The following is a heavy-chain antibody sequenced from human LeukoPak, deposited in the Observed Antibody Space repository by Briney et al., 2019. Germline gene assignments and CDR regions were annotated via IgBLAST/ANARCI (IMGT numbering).Heavy chain of an antibody. D-gene: IGHD5-24*01. V-gene: IGHV3-23*01. CDR3: AKDRRDGYTADAFDI. Sequence: GGSLRLSCAASGFTFSSYAMSWVRQAPGKGLEWVSAISGSGGSTFYADSVKGRFTISGDNSKNTLYLQMNSLRAEDTAVYYCAKDRRDGYTADAFDIWGQGTMVTVSS. CDR2: ISGSGGST. CDR1: GFTFSSYA. J-gene: IGHJ3*02.